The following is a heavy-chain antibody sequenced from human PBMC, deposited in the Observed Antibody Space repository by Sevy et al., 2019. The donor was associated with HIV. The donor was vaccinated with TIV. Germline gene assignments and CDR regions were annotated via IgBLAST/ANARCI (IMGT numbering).Heavy chain of an antibody. CDR2: ISAYNGNT. J-gene: IGHJ4*02. Sequence: ASVKVSCKASGYTFTSYGISWVRQAPGQGLEWMGWISAYNGNTNYAQKLQGRVTMTTDTSTSTAYMELRCLRSDDTAVYYCARGGGGSWIQLWLRSFDYWGQGTLVTVSS. CDR3: ARGGGGSWIQLWLRSFDY. V-gene: IGHV1-18*01. CDR1: GYTFTSYG. D-gene: IGHD5-18*01.